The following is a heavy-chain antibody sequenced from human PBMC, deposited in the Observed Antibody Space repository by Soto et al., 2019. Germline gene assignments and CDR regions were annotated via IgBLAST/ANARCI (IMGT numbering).Heavy chain of an antibody. V-gene: IGHV1-2*02. CDR1: GYTFTGYY. Sequence: ASVKVSCKASGYTFTGYYMHWVRQAPGQGLEWMGWINPNSGGTNYAQKFQGRVTMTRDTSLSTAYMELSRLRSDDTAVYYCARYPEHCSSTSCYVIGFDPWGQGTLVTVSS. D-gene: IGHD2-2*01. CDR3: ARYPEHCSSTSCYVIGFDP. CDR2: INPNSGGT. J-gene: IGHJ5*02.